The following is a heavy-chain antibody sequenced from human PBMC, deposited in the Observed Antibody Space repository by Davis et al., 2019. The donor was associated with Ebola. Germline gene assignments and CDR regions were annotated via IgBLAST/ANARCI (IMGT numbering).Heavy chain of an antibody. CDR1: GGSISSSSYY. V-gene: IGHV4-39*01. J-gene: IGHJ6*02. CDR3: AKQGPWNNYYYYGMDV. D-gene: IGHD1/OR15-1a*01. CDR2: IYYSGST. Sequence: SETLSLTCTVSGGSISSSSYYWGWIRQPPGKGLEWIGSIYYSGSTHYNPSLKSRVTISVDTSKNQFSLKLSSVTAADTAVYYCAKQGPWNNYYYYGMDVWGQGTTVTVSS.